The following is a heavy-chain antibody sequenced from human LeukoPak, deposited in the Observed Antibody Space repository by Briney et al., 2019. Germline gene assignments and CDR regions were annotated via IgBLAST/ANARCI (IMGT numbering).Heavy chain of an antibody. CDR1: GFTFSSYW. Sequence: GGSLRLSCAASGFTFSSYWMHWVRQASGKGLVWVSRINSDGSSTSYADSVKGRFTISRDNAKNTLYLQMNSLRAEDTAVYYCARADCSGGSCYSGYYYYGMDVWGQGTTVTVSS. J-gene: IGHJ6*02. V-gene: IGHV3-74*01. CDR2: INSDGSST. CDR3: ARADCSGGSCYSGYYYYGMDV. D-gene: IGHD2-15*01.